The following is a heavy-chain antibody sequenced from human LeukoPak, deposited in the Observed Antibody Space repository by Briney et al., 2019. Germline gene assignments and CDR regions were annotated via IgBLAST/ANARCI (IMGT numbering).Heavy chain of an antibody. J-gene: IGHJ4*02. V-gene: IGHV3-49*03. CDR1: GFTFGDYA. CDR3: TRDRGAYNLYDY. Sequence: GGSLRLSCTASGFTFGDYAMSWIRQAPGKGLEWVGFIRSKAYGETADYAASVKGRFTISRDDSKAIAYLQINSLKTEDTAVYHCTRDRGAYNLYDYWGQGTLVTVSS. CDR2: IRSKAYGETA. D-gene: IGHD1-1*01.